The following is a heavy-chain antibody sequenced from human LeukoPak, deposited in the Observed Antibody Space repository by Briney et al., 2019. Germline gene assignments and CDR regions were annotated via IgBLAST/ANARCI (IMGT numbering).Heavy chain of an antibody. CDR1: GFTFTSSA. Sequence: SVKVSCKASGFTFTSSAVQWVRQARGQRLEWIGWVVVGSGNTNYAQKFQERVTITRDMSTSTAYMELSSLRSEDTAVYYCAADQEGMTPITFDPWGQGTLVTVSS. D-gene: IGHD2-15*01. CDR3: AADQEGMTPITFDP. CDR2: VVVGSGNT. J-gene: IGHJ5*02. V-gene: IGHV1-58*01.